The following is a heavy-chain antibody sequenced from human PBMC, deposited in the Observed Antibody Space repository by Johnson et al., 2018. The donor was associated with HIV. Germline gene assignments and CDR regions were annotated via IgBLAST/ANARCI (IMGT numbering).Heavy chain of an antibody. CDR1: GVIFSDYY. CDR3: ARGDGYRRAFDI. J-gene: IGHJ3*02. V-gene: IGHV3-11*04. Sequence: VQLVESGGGVVQPGRSLRLSCAVSGVIFSDYYMSWIRQAPGKGLEWVSYISGSGNSIYYADSVKGRFTISRDNAKNSLYLQMNSLRAEDTAVYYCARGDGYRRAFDIWGQGTMVTVSS. CDR2: ISGSGNSI. D-gene: IGHD1-1*01.